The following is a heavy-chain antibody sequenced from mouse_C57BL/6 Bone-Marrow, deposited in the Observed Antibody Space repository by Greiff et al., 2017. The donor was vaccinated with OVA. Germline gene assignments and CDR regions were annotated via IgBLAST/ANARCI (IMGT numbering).Heavy chain of an antibody. CDR2: ISSGGSYT. Sequence: EVKLVESGGDLVKPGGSLKLSCAASGFTFSSYGMSWVRQTPDKRLEWVATISSGGSYTYYPDSVKGRFTISRDNAKNTLYLQMSSLKSKDTAMYYCARDGYYGWYFDVWGTGTTVTVSS. CDR3: ARDGYYGWYFDV. D-gene: IGHD2-3*01. J-gene: IGHJ1*03. CDR1: GFTFSSYG. V-gene: IGHV5-6*01.